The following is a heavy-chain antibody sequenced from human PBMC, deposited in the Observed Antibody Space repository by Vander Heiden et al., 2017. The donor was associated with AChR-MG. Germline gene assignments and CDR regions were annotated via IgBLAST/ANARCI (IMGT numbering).Heavy chain of an antibody. D-gene: IGHD3-9*01. CDR2: INPKSGDR. Sequence: QVQLAQSGAEVKQPGASVKVSCTASGYMFSGYYIQWVRQAPGEGLGWMGWINPKSGDRNYAQKFQGRVTMTRDTSISTAYMELSRLRSDDTAVYYCARDGGFLTGNYYFDYWGQGTLVTVSS. CDR3: ARDGGFLTGNYYFDY. J-gene: IGHJ4*02. CDR1: GYMFSGYY. V-gene: IGHV1-2*02.